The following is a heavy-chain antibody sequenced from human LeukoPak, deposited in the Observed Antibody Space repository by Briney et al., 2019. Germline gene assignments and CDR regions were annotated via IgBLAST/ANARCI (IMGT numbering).Heavy chain of an antibody. D-gene: IGHD5-18*01. CDR3: ARGGTQQLWLRYYYGMDV. CDR2: MNPNSGNT. Sequence: ASVKVSCKASGYIFTTYGISWVRQAPGQGLEWMGWMNPNSGNTGYAQKFQGRVTMTRNTSISTAYMELSSLRSEDTAVYYCARGGTQQLWLRYYYGMDVWGQGTTVTVSS. V-gene: IGHV1-8*02. CDR1: GYIFTTYG. J-gene: IGHJ6*02.